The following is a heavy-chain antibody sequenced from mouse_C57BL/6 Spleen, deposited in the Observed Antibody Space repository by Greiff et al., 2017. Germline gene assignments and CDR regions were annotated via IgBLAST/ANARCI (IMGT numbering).Heavy chain of an antibody. V-gene: IGHV14-1*01. CDR1: GFNIKDYY. D-gene: IGHD2-2*01. CDR2: IDPEDGDT. CDR3: TLYDGYDGGNYAMDD. J-gene: IGHJ4*01. Sequence: EVQLQQSGAELVRPGASVKLSCTASGFNIKDYYMHWVKQRPEQGLEWIGRIDPEDGDTEYAPKFQGKATMTADTSSNTAYLQLSSLTSEDTAVYYCTLYDGYDGGNYAMDDWGQGTSVTVSS.